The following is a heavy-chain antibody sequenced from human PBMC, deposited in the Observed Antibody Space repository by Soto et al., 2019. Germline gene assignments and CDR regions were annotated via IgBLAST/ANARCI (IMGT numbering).Heavy chain of an antibody. CDR3: ASRDPGTSVDY. J-gene: IGHJ4*02. CDR1: GGSFTSNNW. D-gene: IGHD1-7*01. CDR2: IYRTGGT. Sequence: SETLSLTCAVSGGSFTSNNWWTWVRQPPGQGLEWIGEIYRTGGTNYNPSLKSRVTISLDKSENQFSLKVTSLTAVDTAVYYCASRDPGTSVDYWGQGTLVTVSS. V-gene: IGHV4-4*02.